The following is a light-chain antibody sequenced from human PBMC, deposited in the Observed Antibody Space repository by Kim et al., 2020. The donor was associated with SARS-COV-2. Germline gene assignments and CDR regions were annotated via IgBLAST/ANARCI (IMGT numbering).Light chain of an antibody. CDR1: RSDVGGYNY. J-gene: IGLJ2*01. V-gene: IGLV2-11*01. CDR3: CSYAGSFTVV. CDR2: DVS. Sequence: GQSVTISCTGTRSDVGGYNYVSWYQQHPGKAPKLMIYDVSKWPSGVPDRFSGSKSGNTASLTISGLQAEDEADYYCCSYAGSFTVVFGGGTQLTVL.